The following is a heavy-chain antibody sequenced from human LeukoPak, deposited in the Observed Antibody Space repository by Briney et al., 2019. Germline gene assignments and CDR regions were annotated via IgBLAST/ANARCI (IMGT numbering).Heavy chain of an antibody. D-gene: IGHD4-17*01. CDR2: FDPEDGET. J-gene: IGHJ4*02. Sequence: ASVKVSRKLSGYTLTELSMHWVRQAPGKGLEWMGGFDPEDGETIYAQKFQGRVTMTEDTSTDTAYMELSSLRSEDTAVYYCATGMSTVTTGDYWGQGTLVTVSS. CDR1: GYTLTELS. V-gene: IGHV1-24*01. CDR3: ATGMSTVTTGDY.